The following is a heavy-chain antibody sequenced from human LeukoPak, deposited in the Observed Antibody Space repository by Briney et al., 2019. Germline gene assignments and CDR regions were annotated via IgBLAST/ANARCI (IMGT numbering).Heavy chain of an antibody. CDR1: GFTFSSYG. CDR3: AKVQIAVAVYYFDY. Sequence: GRSLRLSCAASGFTFSSYGMHWVRQAPCKGLEWVAVIWYDGSNKYYADSVKGRFTISRDNSKNTLYLQMNSLRAEDTAVYYCAKVQIAVAVYYFDYWGQGTLVTVSS. CDR2: IWYDGSNK. J-gene: IGHJ4*02. V-gene: IGHV3-33*06. D-gene: IGHD6-19*01.